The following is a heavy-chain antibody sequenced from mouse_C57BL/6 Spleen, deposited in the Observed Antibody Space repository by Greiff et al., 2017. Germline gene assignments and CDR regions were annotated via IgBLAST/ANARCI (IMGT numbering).Heavy chain of an antibody. V-gene: IGHV1-69*01. Sequence: QVQLQQSGAELVMPGASVKLSCKASGYTFTSYWMHWVKQRPGQGLEWIGEIDPSDSYTNYNQKFKGKSTLTVDKSSSTAYMQLSSLTSEDSAVYYCAGGTGPYFDYWGQGTTLTVSS. J-gene: IGHJ2*01. CDR2: IDPSDSYT. D-gene: IGHD4-1*01. CDR1: GYTFTSYW. CDR3: AGGTGPYFDY.